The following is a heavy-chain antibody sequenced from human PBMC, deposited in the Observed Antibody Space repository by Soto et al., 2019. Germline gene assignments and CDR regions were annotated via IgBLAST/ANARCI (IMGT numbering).Heavy chain of an antibody. CDR1: GFTFSSYW. D-gene: IGHD4-17*01. Sequence: GGSLRLSCAASGFTFSSYWMHWVRQAPGKGLVWVSRINSDGSSTSYADSVKGRFTISRDNAKNTLYLQMNSLRAEDTAVYYCARGPDYGGNFDYWGQGTLVTVSS. J-gene: IGHJ4*02. V-gene: IGHV3-74*01. CDR2: INSDGSST. CDR3: ARGPDYGGNFDY.